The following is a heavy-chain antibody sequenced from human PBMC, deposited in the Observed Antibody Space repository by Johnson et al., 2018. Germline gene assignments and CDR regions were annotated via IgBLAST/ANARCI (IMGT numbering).Heavy chain of an antibody. D-gene: IGHD4-23*01. CDR3: SRGVTDQH. V-gene: IGHV4-34*01. CDR1: GGSLSGYY. CDR2: INHSGST. Sequence: QVQLQQWGAGLLKPSETLSLSCAVYGGSLSGYYWSWIRQPPWKGLEWIGEINHSGSTNYNSSLKSRVTISIDTSKNQFSLKVSSVTAADTAVYYCSRGVTDQHWSQGTLVTVSS. J-gene: IGHJ1*01.